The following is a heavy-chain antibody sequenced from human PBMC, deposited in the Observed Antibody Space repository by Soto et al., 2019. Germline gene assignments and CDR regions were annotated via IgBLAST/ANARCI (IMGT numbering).Heavy chain of an antibody. Sequence: QVQLVQSGGNVVQPGRSLRLSCAASGFTFSNYGMHWVRQAPGKGLEWLAFISHDGSNTYYADSVKGRFTISRDNSKNTLYLQMNSLRAEATAVFSCAKEPTIQLWLHCFEYWGQGTLVTVSS. CDR3: AKEPTIQLWLHCFEY. D-gene: IGHD5-18*01. CDR2: ISHDGSNT. V-gene: IGHV3-30*18. J-gene: IGHJ4*02. CDR1: GFTFSNYG.